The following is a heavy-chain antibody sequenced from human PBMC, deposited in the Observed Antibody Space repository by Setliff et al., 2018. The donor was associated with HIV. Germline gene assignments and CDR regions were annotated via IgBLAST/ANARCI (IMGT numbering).Heavy chain of an antibody. CDR3: ARKVGGDFDY. D-gene: IGHD1-26*01. J-gene: IGHJ4*02. Sequence: SWIRQPPGKGLECIGEINHSGSTNYNPSLKSRVTISVDTSKNQFSLKLNSVTAADTAVYFCARKVGGDFDYWGQGTLVTVSS. V-gene: IGHV4-34*01. CDR2: INHSGST.